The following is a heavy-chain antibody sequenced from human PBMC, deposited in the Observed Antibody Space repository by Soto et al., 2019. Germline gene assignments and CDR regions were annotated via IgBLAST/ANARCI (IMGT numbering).Heavy chain of an antibody. CDR2: IYHSGIT. CDR3: ARVYSYGPRAFDY. J-gene: IGHJ4*02. Sequence: PSETLSLTCSVSGGSINSGGYFWSWIRQHPGKGLECIGYIYHSGITYYNPSLKSRVTISVDTSKNQFSLKLSSVTAADTAVYYCARVYSYGPRAFDYWGQGTLVTVSS. V-gene: IGHV4-31*03. D-gene: IGHD5-18*01. CDR1: GGSINSGGYF.